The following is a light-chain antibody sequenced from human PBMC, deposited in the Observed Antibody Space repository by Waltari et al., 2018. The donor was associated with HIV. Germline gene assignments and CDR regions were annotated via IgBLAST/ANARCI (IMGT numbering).Light chain of an antibody. CDR2: EVP. V-gene: IGLV2-23*02. CDR1: TLILGNIT. J-gene: IGLJ1*01. Sequence: QLALTTLPPVSGSPGRPFTSPSPGTTLILGNITFSPGYQKSPGRVPKLMIFEVPKRPSGVSPRFSGSRSGNTASLTITGLLVEDEADYYCCSYAGRNNYYVFGGGTTVTVL. CDR3: CSYAGRNNYYV.